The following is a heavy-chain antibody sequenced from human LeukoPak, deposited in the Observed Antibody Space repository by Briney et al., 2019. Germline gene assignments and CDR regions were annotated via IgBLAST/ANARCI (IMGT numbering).Heavy chain of an antibody. CDR1: GGSFSGYY. V-gene: IGHV4-34*09. J-gene: IGHJ3*01. D-gene: IGHD2-21*02. CDR3: ARDFLRTASPDAFDF. Sequence: SETLSLTCAVYGGSFSGYYWSWIRQPPGKGLEWIGHISYSGNTYYNPSLKSRVTLSVDASKNQFSLNLTSVTAADTAIYYRARDFLRTASPDAFDFWGQGTMVTVSS. CDR2: ISYSGNT.